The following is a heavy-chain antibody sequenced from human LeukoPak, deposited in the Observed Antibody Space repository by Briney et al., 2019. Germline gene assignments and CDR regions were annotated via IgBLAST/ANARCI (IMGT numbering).Heavy chain of an antibody. D-gene: IGHD6-13*01. J-gene: IGHJ6*02. V-gene: IGHV3-7*01. CDR2: IKQDGSEK. CDR1: GFTFSSYW. Sequence: GGSLRLSCAGSGFTFSSYWMSWVRQAPGKGLEWVANIKQDGSEKYYVDSVKGRFTISRDNAKNSLYLQMNSLRAEDTAVYYCAREEAGGGMDVWGQGTTVTVSS. CDR3: AREEAGGGMDV.